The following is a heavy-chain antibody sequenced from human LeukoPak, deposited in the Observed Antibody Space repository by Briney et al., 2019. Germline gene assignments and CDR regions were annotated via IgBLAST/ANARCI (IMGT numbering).Heavy chain of an antibody. CDR3: ARGSFNILTGYDPRPDY. D-gene: IGHD3-9*01. CDR1: GGSVTTYY. J-gene: IGHJ4*02. V-gene: IGHV4-59*02. CDR2: VYMDGDT. Sequence: NPSGTLSLTCTVSGGSVTTYYCSSIRPPPWQGLEWIGYVYMDGDTNSNPSLKSRVTILVDTSKNQFSLKLSSVTAADTAVYYCARGSFNILTGYDPRPDYWGQGTLVLVSS.